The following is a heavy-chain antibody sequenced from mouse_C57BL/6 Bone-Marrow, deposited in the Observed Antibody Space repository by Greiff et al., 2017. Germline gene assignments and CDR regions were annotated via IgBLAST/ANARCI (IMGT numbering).Heavy chain of an antibody. D-gene: IGHD2-2*01. V-gene: IGHV1-82*01. CDR3: ARGGYDAWFAY. CDR2: IYPGDGGT. Sequence: VKLMESGPELVKPGASVKISCKASGYAFSSSWMNWVKQRPGKGLEWIGRIYPGDGGTNYNGKFKGKATLTADKSFSTAYMQLSSLTSEDSAVYFCARGGYDAWFAYWGQGTLVTVSA. CDR1: GYAFSSSW. J-gene: IGHJ3*01.